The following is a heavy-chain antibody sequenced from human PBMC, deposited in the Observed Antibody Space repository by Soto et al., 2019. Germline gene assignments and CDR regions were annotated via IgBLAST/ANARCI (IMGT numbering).Heavy chain of an antibody. CDR2: IYHTEST. CDR1: GDSISSSFW. CDR3: ARYDFGTFDY. V-gene: IGHV4-4*02. J-gene: IGHJ4*02. D-gene: IGHD4-17*01. Sequence: SETLSLTCAVSGDSISSSFWWSWVRQPPGKGLEWIGEIYHTESTVYNPSLKSRVTISVDKSKNQFSLDLDSVTAADTAVYYCARYDFGTFDYWGRGILVTVSS.